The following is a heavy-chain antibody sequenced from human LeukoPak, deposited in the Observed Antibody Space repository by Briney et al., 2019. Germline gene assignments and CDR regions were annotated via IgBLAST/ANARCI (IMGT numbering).Heavy chain of an antibody. CDR2: ISGSGGST. J-gene: IGHJ4*02. CDR3: AKSPATVLLIDY. Sequence: GGSLRLSCAASGFTFDDYTMHWVRQAPGKGLEWVSAISGSGGSTYYADSVKGRFTISRDNSKNTLYLQMNSLRAEDTAVYYCAKSPATVLLIDYWGQGTLVTVSS. CDR1: GFTFDDYT. D-gene: IGHD2-8*02. V-gene: IGHV3-23*01.